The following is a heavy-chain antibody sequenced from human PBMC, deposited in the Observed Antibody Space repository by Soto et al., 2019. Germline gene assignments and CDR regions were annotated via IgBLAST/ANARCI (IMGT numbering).Heavy chain of an antibody. CDR2: IKTNTEGGTT. V-gene: IGHV3-15*07. Sequence: SLRLSCAAADLTISNVWRNRVRQAPGKGLEWVGRIKTNTEGGTTDYAAAVKGRFTVSRDDSKNTLYLQMNSLKTEDTAVYYCTTGSVEGVWGQGTMVTVSS. CDR1: DLTISNVW. CDR3: TTGSVEGV. J-gene: IGHJ6*02. D-gene: IGHD2-15*01.